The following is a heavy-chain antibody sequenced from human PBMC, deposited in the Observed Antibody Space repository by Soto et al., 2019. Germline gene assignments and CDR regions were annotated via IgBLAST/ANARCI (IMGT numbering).Heavy chain of an antibody. D-gene: IGHD3-3*01. CDR3: ARGSFGARITIFGVVIPDDYYYYGMDV. CDR1: GGTFSSYA. V-gene: IGHV1-69*13. CDR2: IIPIFGTA. Sequence: SVKVSCKASGGTFSSYAISWVRQAPGQGLEWMGGIIPIFGTANYAQKFQGRVTITADESTSTAYMELSSLRSEDTAVYYCARGSFGARITIFGVVIPDDYYYYGMDVWGQGTTVTVSS. J-gene: IGHJ6*02.